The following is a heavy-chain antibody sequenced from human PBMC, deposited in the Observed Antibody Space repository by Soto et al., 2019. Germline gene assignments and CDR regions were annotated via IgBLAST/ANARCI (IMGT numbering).Heavy chain of an antibody. CDR1: GFTFSSYA. CDR3: ARARRSGLDF. J-gene: IGHJ4*02. CDR2: ISYEGSNK. V-gene: IGHV3-30*04. Sequence: QVQLVESGGGVVQPGRSLRLSCAASGFTFSSYAMHWVRQAPGKGLEWLAFISYEGSNKYYADSVKGRFTISRDNSKNTLYLQMTSLRAEDAAVYYCARARRSGLDFWGQGTLVNVSS. D-gene: IGHD2-15*01.